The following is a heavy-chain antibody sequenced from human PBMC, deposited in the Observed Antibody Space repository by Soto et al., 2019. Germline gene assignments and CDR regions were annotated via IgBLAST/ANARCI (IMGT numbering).Heavy chain of an antibody. J-gene: IGHJ3*02. CDR3: ARDSSSRWGATVDHDAFDI. D-gene: IGHD1-26*01. CDR2: INPNSGGT. Sequence: ASVKVSCKASGYTFTGYYMHWVRHAPGQGLEWMGWINPNSGGTNYAQKFQGWVTMTRDTSISTAYMELSRLRSDDTAVYYCARDSSSRWGATVDHDAFDIWGQGTMVTVSS. CDR1: GYTFTGYY. V-gene: IGHV1-2*04.